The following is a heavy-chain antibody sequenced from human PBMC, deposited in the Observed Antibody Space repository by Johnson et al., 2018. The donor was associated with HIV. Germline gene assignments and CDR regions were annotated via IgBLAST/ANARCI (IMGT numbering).Heavy chain of an antibody. D-gene: IGHD3-10*01. V-gene: IGHV3-9*01. CDR3: ARDRRGSDI. CDR1: GFTFDDYA. J-gene: IGHJ3*02. Sequence: VQLVESGGGLVQPGRSLRLSCAASGFTFDDYAMHWVRQAPGKGLEWVSGISWNSGSIGYADSVKGRFTISRDNSKNTLYLQMNSLRAEDTAVYYCARDRRGSDIWGQGTMVTVSS. CDR2: ISWNSGSI.